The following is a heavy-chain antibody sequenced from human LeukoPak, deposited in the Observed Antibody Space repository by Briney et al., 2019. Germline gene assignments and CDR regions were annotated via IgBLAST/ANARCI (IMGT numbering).Heavy chain of an antibody. CDR1: GYTFTSYA. CDR3: ARSFMIGDNYGGNSRAGLRGQFDP. J-gene: IGHJ5*02. Sequence: GASVKVSCKASGYTFTSYAMNWVRQAPGQGLEWMGGIIPIFGTANYAQKFQGRVTITADKSTSTAYMELSSLRSEDTAVYYCARSFMIGDNYGGNSRAGLRGQFDPWGQGTLVTVSS. V-gene: IGHV1-69*06. D-gene: IGHD4-23*01. CDR2: IIPIFGTA.